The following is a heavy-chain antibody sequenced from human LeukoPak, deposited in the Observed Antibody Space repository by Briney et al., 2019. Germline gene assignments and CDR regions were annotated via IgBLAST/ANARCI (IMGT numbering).Heavy chain of an antibody. V-gene: IGHV4-59*02. D-gene: IGHD2-15*01. CDR3: ARIHRYCSGGACYVLDN. J-gene: IGHJ4*02. CDR2: VYYSGST. Sequence: PSETLSLTCVVSGVSVSGYYWGWIRQPPGRGLEWIGYVYYSGSTNYNPSFKSRITISVDTSRNQFSLQLSSVTAADTAVYYCARIHRYCSGGACYVLDNWGQGTLVAVSS. CDR1: GVSVSGYY.